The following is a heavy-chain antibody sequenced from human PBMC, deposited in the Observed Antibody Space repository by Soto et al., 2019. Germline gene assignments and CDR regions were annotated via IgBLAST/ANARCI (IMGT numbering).Heavy chain of an antibody. V-gene: IGHV4-61*01. J-gene: IGHJ5*02. Sequence: LSLTCTVSGGSVRDGSYYWAWLRQPPGKGLEWIGHIYHSGSTIYNPSLKSRVTISIDTSKSQFSLNLNSMTAADTAVYYCAGYNWNYYFDPWGQGTLVTVSS. CDR2: IYHSGST. CDR3: AGYNWNYYFDP. CDR1: GGSVRDGSYY. D-gene: IGHD1-7*01.